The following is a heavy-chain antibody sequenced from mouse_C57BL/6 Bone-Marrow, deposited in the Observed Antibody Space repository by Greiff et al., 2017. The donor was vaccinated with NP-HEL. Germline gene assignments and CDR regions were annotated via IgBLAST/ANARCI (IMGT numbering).Heavy chain of an antibody. D-gene: IGHD2-4*01. CDR2: IYPRSGNT. CDR3: ATYDYDRGYWYFDG. CDR1: GYTFTSYG. V-gene: IGHV1-81*01. Sequence: QVQLQQSGAELARPGASVKLSCKASGYTFTSYGISWVKQRTGQGLEWIGEIYPRSGNTYYNEKFKGKATLTADKSSSTAYMELRSLTSEDSAVYVGATYDYDRGYWYFDGWGTGTTVTVAS. J-gene: IGHJ1*03.